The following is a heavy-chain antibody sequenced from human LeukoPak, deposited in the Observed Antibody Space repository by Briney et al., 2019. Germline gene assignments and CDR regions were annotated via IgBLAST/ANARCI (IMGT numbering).Heavy chain of an antibody. V-gene: IGHV3-33*01. CDR3: ARDLGGSPFDI. CDR2: IWSDGSTK. D-gene: IGHD3-16*01. CDR1: GFTFRNFG. Sequence: GGSLRLSCAASGFTFRNFGMHWVRQAPGKGLEWVAVIWSDGSTKKYADSVKGRFTISRDNSRNTLYLQMDSLRDEDRAVYYCARDLGGSPFDIWGQGTMVTVSS. J-gene: IGHJ3*02.